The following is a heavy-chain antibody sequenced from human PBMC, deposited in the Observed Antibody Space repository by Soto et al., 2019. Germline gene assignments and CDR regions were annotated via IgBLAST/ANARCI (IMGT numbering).Heavy chain of an antibody. Sequence: QVQLVQSGAEVKKPGSSVKVSCKASGGTLSSYAISWVRQAPGQGLEWMGGIIPIFGTANYAQKFQGRVTXXADESTSTAYMELSSLRSEDTAVYYCARARDPCLQWLPFDYWGQGTLVTVSS. D-gene: IGHD3-3*02. CDR1: GGTLSSYA. CDR3: ARARDPCLQWLPFDY. J-gene: IGHJ4*02. V-gene: IGHV1-69*12. CDR2: IIPIFGTA.